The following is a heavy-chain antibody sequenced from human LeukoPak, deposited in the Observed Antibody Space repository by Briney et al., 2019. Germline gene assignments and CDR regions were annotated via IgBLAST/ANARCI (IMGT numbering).Heavy chain of an antibody. V-gene: IGHV1-2*02. J-gene: IGHJ6*03. CDR1: GYTFTDFY. D-gene: IGHD3-10*01. CDR2: INPNTGGT. Sequence: ASVKVSCKASGYTFTDFYMHWVRQAPGQGLEWMGWINPNTGGTNYAQKFQGRVTMTRDTSISTAYMELSSLRSDDTAVYYCARGHGSYYYYMDVWGKGTTVTVSS. CDR3: ARGHGSYYYYMDV.